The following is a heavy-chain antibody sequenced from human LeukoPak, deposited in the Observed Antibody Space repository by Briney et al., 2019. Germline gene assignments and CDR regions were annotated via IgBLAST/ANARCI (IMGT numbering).Heavy chain of an antibody. V-gene: IGHV1-69*04. Sequence: SVKVSFKASGGTFIIYAISWVRQAPGQGLEWMGRIIPILGIANYAQKFQGRVTITADKSTSTAYMELSSLRSEDTAVYYCAREPLDILTGYYTSGYYYGMDVWGQGTTVTVSS. CDR3: AREPLDILTGYYTSGYYYGMDV. CDR2: IIPILGIA. D-gene: IGHD3-9*01. J-gene: IGHJ6*02. CDR1: GGTFIIYA.